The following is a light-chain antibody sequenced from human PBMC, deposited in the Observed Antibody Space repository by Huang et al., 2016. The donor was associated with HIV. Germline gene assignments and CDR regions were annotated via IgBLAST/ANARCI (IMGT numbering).Light chain of an antibody. J-gene: IGKJ1*01. CDR3: QQYTNWPPT. CDR2: DAS. V-gene: IGKV3-15*01. Sequence: EIVMTQSPATLSVSPGDRATLSCRASQSVSSHLAWYQQKPGPAPRLRIYDASTGARGVPARFSGSGSGTEFTLTVSSPQSEDFALYYCQQYTNWPPTFGQGAKVEIK. CDR1: QSVSSH.